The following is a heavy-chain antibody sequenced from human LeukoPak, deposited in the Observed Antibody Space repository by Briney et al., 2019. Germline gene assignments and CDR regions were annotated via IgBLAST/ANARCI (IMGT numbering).Heavy chain of an antibody. CDR3: ARSGVYGDYDFDY. CDR1: GFTFRSYS. V-gene: IGHV3-21*01. Sequence: GGSPRLSCAASGFTFRSYSMNWVRQAPGKGLEWVSSISSSSGYIYYADSVKGRFTISRDNAKNSLYLQMNSLRAEDTAVYYCARSGVYGDYDFDYWGQGTLVTVSS. J-gene: IGHJ4*02. D-gene: IGHD4-17*01. CDR2: ISSSSGYI.